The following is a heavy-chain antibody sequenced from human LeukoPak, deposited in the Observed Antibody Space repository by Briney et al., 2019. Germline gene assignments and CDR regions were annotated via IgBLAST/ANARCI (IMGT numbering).Heavy chain of an antibody. D-gene: IGHD3-10*01. Sequence: GGSLRLSCAASGSTFSNFWMSWVRQAPGKGLEWVANIMLLGSEKFHVDSVKGRFTISRDNANTSLYLQMNSLRAEDTSVYYCARDGGYYGPDYWGQGTLVTVSS. CDR2: IMLLGSEK. J-gene: IGHJ4*02. CDR1: GSTFSNFW. V-gene: IGHV3-7*04. CDR3: ARDGGYYGPDY.